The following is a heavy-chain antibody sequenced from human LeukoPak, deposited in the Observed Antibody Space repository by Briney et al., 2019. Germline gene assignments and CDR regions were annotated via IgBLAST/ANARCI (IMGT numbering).Heavy chain of an antibody. Sequence: SETLSLTCTVSGGSISSYYWSWIRQPPGKGLEWIGYIYYSGSTDYNPSLKSRVTISVDTSKNQFSLKLSSVTAADTAVYYCARQGGGYSCDYWGQGTLVTVSS. V-gene: IGHV4-59*08. D-gene: IGHD5-18*01. CDR1: GGSISSYY. CDR3: ARQGGGYSCDY. CDR2: IYYSGST. J-gene: IGHJ4*02.